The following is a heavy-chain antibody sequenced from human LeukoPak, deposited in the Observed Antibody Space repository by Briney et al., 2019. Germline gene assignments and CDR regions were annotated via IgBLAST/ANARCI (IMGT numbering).Heavy chain of an antibody. CDR1: GISLSNYA. J-gene: IGHJ4*02. V-gene: IGHV3-23*01. CDR3: AKRGFVIREFLVIGYPQEPYHYAF. CDR2: ISERGGST. Sequence: GGSLRLSCVVSGISLSNYAMTWVRQAPGKELEWVSYISERGGSTTYADSVKGRFTISRDTSLNTLYLQMTSLRAEDTAVYFWAKRGFVIREFLVIGYPQEPYHYAFGGQGVLSPVPS. D-gene: IGHD2-2*01.